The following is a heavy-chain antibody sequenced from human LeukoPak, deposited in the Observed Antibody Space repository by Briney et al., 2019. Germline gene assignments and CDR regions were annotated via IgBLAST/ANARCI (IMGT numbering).Heavy chain of an antibody. CDR2: ISYDGSNK. D-gene: IGHD1-26*01. Sequence: PGGSLRLSCAASGFTFSSYGMHWVRQAPGKGLEWVAVISYDGSNKYYADSVKDRFTISRDNSKNTLYLQMNSLIAEDTAVYYCAKTWSVGATYYYYYGMDVWGQGTTVTVS. J-gene: IGHJ6*02. CDR1: GFTFSSYG. CDR3: AKTWSVGATYYYYYGMDV. V-gene: IGHV3-30*18.